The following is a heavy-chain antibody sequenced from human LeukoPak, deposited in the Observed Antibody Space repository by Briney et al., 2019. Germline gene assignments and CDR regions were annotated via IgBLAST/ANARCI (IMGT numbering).Heavy chain of an antibody. D-gene: IGHD3-22*01. CDR3: ARDRHYYDSSGYYFVY. Sequence: GRSLRLSCAASGFTFSSLGMHWVRQAPGKGREGVAVVWYDGSNKYYADSVKGRFTISRDNSKNKLYLQMNSLRAEDTAVYYCARDRHYYDSSGYYFVYWGQGTLVTVSS. V-gene: IGHV3-33*01. J-gene: IGHJ4*02. CDR2: VWYDGSNK. CDR1: GFTFSSLG.